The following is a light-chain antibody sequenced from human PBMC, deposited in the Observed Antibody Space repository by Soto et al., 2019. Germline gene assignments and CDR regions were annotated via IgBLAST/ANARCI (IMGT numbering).Light chain of an antibody. J-gene: IGLJ2*01. V-gene: IGLV1-44*01. CDR3: SSYSSTSTYVV. Sequence: QSVVTQSPSTSATPGQKDTISCSGSSSSIGSCPVDCSQRLPGTAPKLLVCRYDQRPSGDPDRFSGSKSGTSASLAISGLQSEDEADYYCSSYSSTSTYVVFGGGTKLTVL. CDR2: RYD. CDR1: SSSIGSCP.